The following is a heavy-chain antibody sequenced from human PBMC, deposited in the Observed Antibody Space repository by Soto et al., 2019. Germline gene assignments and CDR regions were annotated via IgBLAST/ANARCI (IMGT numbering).Heavy chain of an antibody. CDR2: ISWNSGSI. J-gene: IGHJ3*02. CDR3: AKEGPPVYDILTGYYIDSAFDI. Sequence: EVQLVESGGGLVQPGRSLRLSCAASGFTFDDYAMHWVRQAPGKGLEWVSGISWNSGSIGYADSVKGRFTISRGNAKNSLYLQMNSLRAEDTALYYCAKEGPPVYDILTGYYIDSAFDIWGQGTMVTVSS. D-gene: IGHD3-9*01. CDR1: GFTFDDYA. V-gene: IGHV3-9*01.